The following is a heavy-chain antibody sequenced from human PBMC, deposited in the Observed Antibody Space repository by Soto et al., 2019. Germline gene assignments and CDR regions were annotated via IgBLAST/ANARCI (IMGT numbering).Heavy chain of an antibody. V-gene: IGHV1-69*01. CDR2: IIPIFGTA. J-gene: IGHJ5*02. CDR1: GGTFSSYA. CDR3: ARDGEKGIAAAAGWFDP. Sequence: QVQLVQSGAEVKKPGSSVKVSCKASGGTFSSYAISWVRQAPGQGLEWMGGIIPIFGTANYAQKFQGRVTIIADESTSTAYMELSSLRSEDTAVYYCARDGEKGIAAAAGWFDPWGQGTLVTVSS. D-gene: IGHD6-13*01.